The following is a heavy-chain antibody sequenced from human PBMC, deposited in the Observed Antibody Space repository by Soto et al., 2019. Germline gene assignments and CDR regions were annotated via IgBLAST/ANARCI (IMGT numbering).Heavy chain of an antibody. CDR2: IYYSGST. CDR1: GGSISSGGYY. J-gene: IGHJ5*02. CDR3: ARVGSVGISTTSTGGPEPNNNWFDP. Sequence: ASETLSLTCSVSGGSISSGGYYWSWIRQHPGKGLEWIGYIYYSGSTYYNPSLKSRVTISVDTSKNQFSLKLSSVTAADTAVYYCARVGSVGISTTSTGGPEPNNNWFDPWGQGTLVTVSS. D-gene: IGHD2-2*01. V-gene: IGHV4-31*03.